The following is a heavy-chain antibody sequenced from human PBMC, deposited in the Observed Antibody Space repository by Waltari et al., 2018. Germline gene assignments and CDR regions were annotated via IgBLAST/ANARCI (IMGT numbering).Heavy chain of an antibody. CDR3: ARSQSMDV. CDR1: GFTFSDYW. J-gene: IGHJ6*03. CDR2: SNRDGHST. V-gene: IGHV3-74*01. Sequence: EVQLVESGGGLVQPGGSLRLSCAASGFTFSDYWMYWVRQAPWRGLVWVSRSNRDGHSTDYADSVKGRFTISRDNAKNTLYLQMNGLRAEDTAVYYCARSQSMDVWGRGSTVIVSS.